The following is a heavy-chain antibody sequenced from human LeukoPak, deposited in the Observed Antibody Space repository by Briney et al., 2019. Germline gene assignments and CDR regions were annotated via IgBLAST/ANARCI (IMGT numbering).Heavy chain of an antibody. CDR2: IYPGDSDT. D-gene: IGHD3-22*01. V-gene: IGHV5-51*01. CDR1: GYRFTTYW. Sequence: GESLKISCKGSGYRFTTYWIGWVRHMPGKGLEWMGIIYPGDSDTRYSPSFQGQVTISADKSISTAYLQWSSLKASDTAIYYCVRRDVGYYYFDYWGQGTLVTVSS. CDR3: VRRDVGYYYFDY. J-gene: IGHJ4*02.